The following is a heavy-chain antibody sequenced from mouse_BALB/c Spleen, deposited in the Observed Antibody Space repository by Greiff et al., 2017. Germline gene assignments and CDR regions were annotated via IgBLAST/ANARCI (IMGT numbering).Heavy chain of an antibody. Sequence: QVQLQQSGAELARPGASVKLSCKASGYTFTDYYINWVKQRTGQGLEWIGEIYPGSGNTYYNEKFKGKATLTADKSSSTAYMQLSSLTSEDSAVYFCAREIHYAMDYWGQGTSVTVSS. CDR1: GYTFTDYY. CDR2: IYPGSGNT. CDR3: AREIHYAMDY. V-gene: IGHV1-77*01. J-gene: IGHJ4*01.